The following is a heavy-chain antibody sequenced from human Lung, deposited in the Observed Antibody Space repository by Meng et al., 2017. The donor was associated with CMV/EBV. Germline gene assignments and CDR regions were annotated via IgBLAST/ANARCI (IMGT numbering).Heavy chain of an antibody. V-gene: IGHV3-33*06. J-gene: IGHJ4*02. CDR2: IWYDGSNK. Sequence: GESXKISCAASGFTFSSYGMHWVHQAPGKGLEWVAVIWYDGSNKYYTDSVKGRFTISRDNSKNTLYLQMNSLRAEDTAVYYCAKTAQFSSSNIDDWGQGALVTVSS. CDR3: AKTAQFSSSNIDD. CDR1: GFTFSSYG. D-gene: IGHD6-6*01.